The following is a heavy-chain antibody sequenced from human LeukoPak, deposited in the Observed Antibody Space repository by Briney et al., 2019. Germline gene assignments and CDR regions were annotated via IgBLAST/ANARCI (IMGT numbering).Heavy chain of an antibody. CDR2: IYHSGST. Sequence: PSETLSLTCPVSGDSVNTRRYYWGWIRQPPGKGLEWIGSIYHSGSTYYNPSLKSRVTISVDTSKNQFSLKLSSVTAADTAVYYCARLRGYGDYTPFDPWGQGTLVTVSS. J-gene: IGHJ5*02. D-gene: IGHD4-17*01. V-gene: IGHV4-39*01. CDR3: ARLRGYGDYTPFDP. CDR1: GDSVNTRRYY.